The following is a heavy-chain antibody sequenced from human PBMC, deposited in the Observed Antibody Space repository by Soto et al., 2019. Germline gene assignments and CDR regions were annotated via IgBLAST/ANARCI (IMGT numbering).Heavy chain of an antibody. Sequence: QVQLVESGGGVVQPGRSLRLSCAASGFTFSSYAMHWVRQAPGKGLEWVAVISYDGSNKYYADSVKGRFTISRDNSKNTLYLQMNSLRAEDTAVYYCARATGTDYGDRGPFDYWGQGTLVTVSS. D-gene: IGHD4-17*01. J-gene: IGHJ4*02. CDR3: ARATGTDYGDRGPFDY. V-gene: IGHV3-30-3*01. CDR2: ISYDGSNK. CDR1: GFTFSSYA.